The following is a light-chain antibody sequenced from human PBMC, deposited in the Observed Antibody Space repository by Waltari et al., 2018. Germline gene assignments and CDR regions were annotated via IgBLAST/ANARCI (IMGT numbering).Light chain of an antibody. V-gene: IGKV3-20*01. Sequence: EIVLTQSPGTLSLSPGERATLSGRASQSVSSSYLAWYQQKPGQAPRLLIYGASSRATGIPDRFSGSGSGTDFTLTISRLEPEDFAVYYCQQYDSSPFTFGPGTKVDIK. CDR3: QQYDSSPFT. J-gene: IGKJ3*01. CDR2: GAS. CDR1: QSVSSSY.